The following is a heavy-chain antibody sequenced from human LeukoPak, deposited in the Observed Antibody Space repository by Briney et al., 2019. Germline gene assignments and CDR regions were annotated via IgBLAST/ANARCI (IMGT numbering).Heavy chain of an antibody. J-gene: IGHJ6*03. D-gene: IGHD6-19*01. Sequence: GASVKVSCKASGGTFSSYAISWVRQAPGQGLEWMGGIIPIFGTANYAQKFQGRVTITADKSTSTAYMELSSLRSEDTAVYYCARVLRQQWLVVLDYYYMDVWGKGTTVTISS. CDR2: IIPIFGTA. CDR3: ARVLRQQWLVVLDYYYMDV. CDR1: GGTFSSYA. V-gene: IGHV1-69*06.